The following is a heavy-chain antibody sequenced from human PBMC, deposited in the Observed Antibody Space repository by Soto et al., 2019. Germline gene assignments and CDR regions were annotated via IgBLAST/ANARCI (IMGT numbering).Heavy chain of an antibody. CDR2: IYYSGST. CDR3: ARHSPPFFYGSGPWDV. D-gene: IGHD3-10*01. Sequence: SDTLSLTCTFSGGSISSSSYYWGWIRQPPGKGLEWIGSIYYSGSTYYNPSLKSRVTISIDTSKNQFSLKLSSLIASDTAVYYCARHSPPFFYGSGPWDVWGQGTSVT. CDR1: GGSISSSSYY. V-gene: IGHV4-39*01. J-gene: IGHJ6*02.